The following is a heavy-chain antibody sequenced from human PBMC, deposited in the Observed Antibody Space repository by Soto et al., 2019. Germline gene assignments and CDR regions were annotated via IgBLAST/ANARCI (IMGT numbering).Heavy chain of an antibody. CDR3: ARYNSYAIDY. Sequence: PSETLSLTCFVSVGSITSYHWSWIRQFPGKGLEWIANIHYSGTTNYNPSLASRVTLSVDTSKNQFSLKMTSVTAADRAMYFCARYNSYAIDYWGRGTLVTVSS. J-gene: IGHJ4*02. CDR1: VGSITSYH. V-gene: IGHV4-59*01. D-gene: IGHD2-8*01. CDR2: IHYSGTT.